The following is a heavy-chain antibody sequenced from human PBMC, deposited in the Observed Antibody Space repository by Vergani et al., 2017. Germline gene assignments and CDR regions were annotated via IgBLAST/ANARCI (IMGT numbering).Heavy chain of an antibody. CDR1: GYAFTSYY. CDR3: ARGVEATSSGRLDY. Sequence: QVQLVQSGAEVKKPGASVKVSCKSSGYAFTSYYVHWVRQAPGQGIEWLGIINPSGPSIKYAQTFEGRITMTRDTSTSTVFMELSSLRSDDTAVYYCARGVEATSSGRLDYWGQGTLVTVSS. J-gene: IGHJ4*02. CDR2: INPSGPSI. D-gene: IGHD6-19*01. V-gene: IGHV1-46*03.